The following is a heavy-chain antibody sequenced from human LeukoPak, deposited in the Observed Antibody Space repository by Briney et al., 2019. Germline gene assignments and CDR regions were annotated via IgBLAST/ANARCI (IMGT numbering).Heavy chain of an antibody. J-gene: IGHJ5*02. CDR3: ARGSNTGWYRWFDP. Sequence: PSETLSLTCTVSGYSINNDYYWGWVRQPPGKGLEWIATIYHSGSTYNNPSLKSRVTISLDTSRNQFSLSLSSVTAADTAVYFCARGSNTGWYRWFDPWGQGTLVTVSS. D-gene: IGHD6-19*01. V-gene: IGHV4-38-2*02. CDR1: GYSINNDYY. CDR2: IYHSGST.